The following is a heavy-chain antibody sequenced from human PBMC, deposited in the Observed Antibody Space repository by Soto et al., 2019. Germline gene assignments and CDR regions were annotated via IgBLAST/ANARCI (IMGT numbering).Heavy chain of an antibody. CDR1: GSTFSSYD. D-gene: IGHD3-3*01. J-gene: IGHJ4*02. CDR2: VSPNSGST. CDR3: ARTVFGVATYYFDN. V-gene: IGHV1-8*01. Sequence: QVQLVQSGAEVKKPGASVKVSCKASGSTFSSYDISWVRQATGQGLEWMGWVSPNSGSTGYVQKFQGRVTMTRNTYISTVYMELSSLRSEDTAIYYCARTVFGVATYYFDNWGQGTLVTVSS.